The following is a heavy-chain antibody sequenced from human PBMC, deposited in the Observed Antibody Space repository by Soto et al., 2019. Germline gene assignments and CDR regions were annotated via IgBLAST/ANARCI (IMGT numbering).Heavy chain of an antibody. CDR1: GFTFSIYA. Sequence: EVQLLESGGGLVQPGGSLRLSCAASGFTFSIYAMTWVRQAPGKGLEWVSTISGSGTSAYYADSVKGRFTFSRDNSKNTLYLQMNSLRAEETALYYCAKLGSNGWYDAFDIWGQGTVVTVSS. V-gene: IGHV3-23*01. J-gene: IGHJ3*02. CDR2: ISGSGTSA. D-gene: IGHD6-19*01. CDR3: AKLGSNGWYDAFDI.